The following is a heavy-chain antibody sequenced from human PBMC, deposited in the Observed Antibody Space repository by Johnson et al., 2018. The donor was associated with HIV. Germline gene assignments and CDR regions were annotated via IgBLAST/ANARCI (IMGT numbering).Heavy chain of an antibody. Sequence: VQLVESGGGLVQPGGSLRLSCAASGFTFSSYWMSWVRQAPGKGLEWVANIKQDGSEKYYVDSVKGRFTISRDNAKNSLYLQMNSLRAEDTAVYYCARDGRWGSRDAFDIWGQGTMVTVSS. D-gene: IGHD7-27*01. CDR2: IKQDGSEK. V-gene: IGHV3-7*01. CDR1: GFTFSSYW. J-gene: IGHJ3*02. CDR3: ARDGRWGSRDAFDI.